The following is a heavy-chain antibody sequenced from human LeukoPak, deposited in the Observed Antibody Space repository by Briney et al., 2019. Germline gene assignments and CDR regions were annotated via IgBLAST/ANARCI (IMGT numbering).Heavy chain of an antibody. V-gene: IGHV3-9*01. Sequence: PGGSLKLSCEVSGLKFDDYAINWVRQAPGKGLEWVSGISWDSRHIGYADSVKGRFTISRDNAKNSLFLQMTSVRLEDAAFYYCLTFGVAHWGQGTLVAVSS. CDR2: ISWDSRHI. J-gene: IGHJ1*01. D-gene: IGHD2-8*01. CDR3: LTFGVAH. CDR1: GLKFDDYA.